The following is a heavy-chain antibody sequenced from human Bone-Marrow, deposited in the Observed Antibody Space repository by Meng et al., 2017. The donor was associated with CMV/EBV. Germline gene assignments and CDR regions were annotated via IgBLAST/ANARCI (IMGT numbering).Heavy chain of an antibody. CDR3: ARDQIAVAGKHYYYYGMDV. CDR2: INPNSGGT. Sequence: ASVKVSCKASGYTFTGYYMHWVRQAPGQGLEWMGWINPNSGGTNYAQKFQGRVTMTRDTSISTAYMELSRLRSDDTAVYYCARDQIAVAGKHYYYYGMDVWGQGTTVTVSS. J-gene: IGHJ6*02. D-gene: IGHD6-19*01. CDR1: GYTFTGYY. V-gene: IGHV1-2*02.